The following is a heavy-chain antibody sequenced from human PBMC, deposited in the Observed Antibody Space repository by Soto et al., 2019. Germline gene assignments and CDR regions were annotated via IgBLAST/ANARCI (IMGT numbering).Heavy chain of an antibody. V-gene: IGHV3-53*01. CDR3: AKAPDSTVNTFDY. Sequence: PGGSLRLSCAASGFSVSSNHMSWVRQAPGKGLEWVSVIGSGGATYYADSVKGRFTISRHNSENTLYLQMNSLRAEDTAVYYCAKAPDSTVNTFDYWGQGTLVTVSS. J-gene: IGHJ4*02. D-gene: IGHD4-17*01. CDR2: IGSGGAT. CDR1: GFSVSSNH.